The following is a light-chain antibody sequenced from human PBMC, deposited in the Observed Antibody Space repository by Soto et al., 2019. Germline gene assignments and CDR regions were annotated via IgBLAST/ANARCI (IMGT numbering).Light chain of an antibody. Sequence: EIVLTQSPGTLSLSPGERATLSCRASQTLSSTYLAWYQHKPGQAPRLLIYGASTRATGIPDRFSGSGSVTDFTLTISRLEPEDFAVYYCQQYGGSPFAFGPGTKVDIK. CDR2: GAS. J-gene: IGKJ3*01. CDR3: QQYGGSPFA. V-gene: IGKV3-20*01. CDR1: QTLSSTY.